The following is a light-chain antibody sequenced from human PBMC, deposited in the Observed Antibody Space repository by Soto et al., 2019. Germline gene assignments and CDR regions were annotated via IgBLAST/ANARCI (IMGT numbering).Light chain of an antibody. J-gene: IGKJ4*01. CDR2: AAS. CDR1: QSISSY. Sequence: DIQMTQSPSSLSASVGDRVIITCRASQSISSYLSWFQQKPGKAPKLLIYAASSLQSGVPSRFSGSGSVTDFTLTISSLQPEDLGTYYCQQSYSSPLTFGGGTKVEIK. V-gene: IGKV1-39*01. CDR3: QQSYSSPLT.